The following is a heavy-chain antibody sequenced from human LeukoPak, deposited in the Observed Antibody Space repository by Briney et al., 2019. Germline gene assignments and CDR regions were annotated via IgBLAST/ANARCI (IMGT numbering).Heavy chain of an antibody. Sequence: PGGSLRLSCAASGFTFSSYVMNWVRQAPGKGLEWVAQIKADGGEKDHVASVKGRFTISRDNAKNSLYLQMNSLRVEDTAVYYSARGGAARPDFWGQGTLVTVSS. V-gene: IGHV3-7*01. CDR2: IKADGGEK. CDR3: ARGGAARPDF. J-gene: IGHJ4*02. D-gene: IGHD6-6*01. CDR1: GFTFSSYV.